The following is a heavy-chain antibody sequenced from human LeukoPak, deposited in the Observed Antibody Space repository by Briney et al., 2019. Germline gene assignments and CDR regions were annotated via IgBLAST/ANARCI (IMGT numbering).Heavy chain of an antibody. V-gene: IGHV4-39*07. CDR2: SYYSGST. CDR3: ARERYCSNTSCLSNWFDP. J-gene: IGHJ5*02. Sequence: SETLSLTCTVSVGSLSSSSDYWGWIRQPPGKGLEWVGSSYYSGSTYYNPSLKSRVTISVDTSKNQFSLKLSSVTAADTAVYYCARERYCSNTSCLSNWFDPWGQGTLVTVSS. D-gene: IGHD2-2*01. CDR1: VGSLSSSSDY.